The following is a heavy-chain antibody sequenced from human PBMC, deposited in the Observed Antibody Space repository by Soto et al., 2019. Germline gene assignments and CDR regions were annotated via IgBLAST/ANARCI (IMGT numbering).Heavy chain of an antibody. CDR3: ARDYYGSGSPTYGMDV. V-gene: IGHV3-30-3*01. Sequence: PGGSMRLSCAVSGFTLRSYAMRWVRQAPGKGLEWVAVISYDGSNKYYADSVKGRFTISRDNSKHTLYLQMNSLRAGDTAVYYCARDYYGSGSPTYGMDVWGQGTTVTVSS. J-gene: IGHJ6*02. D-gene: IGHD3-10*01. CDR1: GFTLRSYA. CDR2: ISYDGSNK.